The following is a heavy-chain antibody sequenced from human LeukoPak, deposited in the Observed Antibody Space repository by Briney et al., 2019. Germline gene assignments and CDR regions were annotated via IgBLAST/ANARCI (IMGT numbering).Heavy chain of an antibody. V-gene: IGHV4-59*08. J-gene: IGHJ4*02. CDR1: GGSISSYY. D-gene: IGHD1-26*01. CDR2: IYYRGST. Sequence: PSETLSLTCTVSGGSISSYYWGWIRQPPGKGLEWIEYIYYRGSTNYNPSLKSRVTISLDTSNNQFSLKLTSVTAADTAVYYCARMYSGTSYYFDYWGQGTLVTVSS. CDR3: ARMYSGTSYYFDY.